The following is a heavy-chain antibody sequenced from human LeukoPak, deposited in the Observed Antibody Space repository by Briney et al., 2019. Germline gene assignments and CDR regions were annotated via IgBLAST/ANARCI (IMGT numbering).Heavy chain of an antibody. V-gene: IGHV4-59*01. CDR1: GGSISSYY. D-gene: IGHD3-22*01. J-gene: IGHJ4*02. CDR2: IYYSGST. Sequence: SETLSLTCTVSGGSISSYYWNWIRQPPGKGLEWIGYIYYSGSTNYNPSLKSRVTISVDTSKNQFSLKLSSVTAADTAVYYCARGADSSGYYSIFHFDYWGQGTLVTVSS. CDR3: ARGADSSGYYSIFHFDY.